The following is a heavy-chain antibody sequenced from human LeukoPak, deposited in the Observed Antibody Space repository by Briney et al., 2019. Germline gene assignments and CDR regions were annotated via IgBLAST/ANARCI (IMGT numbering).Heavy chain of an antibody. CDR2: ISPGGDTP. CDR1: GFTFSNHG. CDR3: AKAGSIRFDY. J-gene: IGHJ4*02. V-gene: IGHV3-23*01. D-gene: IGHD1-26*01. Sequence: GGSLRLSCAASGFTFSNHGMNWVRQAPGKGLEWASGISPGGDTPYYADSVKGRFTISRDNSKNTLYLQMNSLRAEDTAAYYCAKAGSIRFDYWGQGTLVTVSS.